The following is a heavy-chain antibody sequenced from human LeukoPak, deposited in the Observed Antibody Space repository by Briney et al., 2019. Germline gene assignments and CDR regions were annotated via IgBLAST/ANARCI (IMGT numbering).Heavy chain of an antibody. V-gene: IGHV1-18*01. CDR2: ISAYNGNT. D-gene: IGHD6-13*01. CDR3: AREGLTAALDY. J-gene: IGHJ4*02. CDR1: GYTFRNYA. Sequence: ASVNISCKASGYTFRNYAISWVGKVPGQGPEWVGWISAYNGNTRLAQKFQDRVTMTTETSTNTVYIQLRSLTFDDTAVYYCAREGLTAALDYWGQGTLVTVSS.